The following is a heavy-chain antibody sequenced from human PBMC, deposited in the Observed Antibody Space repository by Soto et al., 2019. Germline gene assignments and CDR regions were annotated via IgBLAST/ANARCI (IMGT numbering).Heavy chain of an antibody. J-gene: IGHJ6*02. CDR1: GYSFTSYW. CDR3: ARTSAGGKYYYGMDV. Sequence: GESLKISCKGSGYSFTSYWIGWVRQMPGKGLEWMGIIYPGDSDTRYSPSSQGQVTISADKSISTAYLQWSSLKASDTAMYYCARTSAGGKYYYGMDVWGQGTTVTVSS. D-gene: IGHD6-13*01. V-gene: IGHV5-51*01. CDR2: IYPGDSDT.